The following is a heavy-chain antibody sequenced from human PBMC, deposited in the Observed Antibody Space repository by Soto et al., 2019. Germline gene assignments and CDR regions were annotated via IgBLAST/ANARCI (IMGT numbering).Heavy chain of an antibody. Sequence: PGGSLRLSCAASGFPFSGYAINWVRQAPGKGLEWVSIISGIGSSTNYADSVKGRFTISRDNSRDTVHLQMNSLRAEDTAVYYCAKSYYGDYDHILLFDNWGQGTLVTVSS. CDR2: ISGIGSST. CDR3: AKSYYGDYDHILLFDN. J-gene: IGHJ4*02. V-gene: IGHV3-23*01. D-gene: IGHD4-17*01. CDR1: GFPFSGYA.